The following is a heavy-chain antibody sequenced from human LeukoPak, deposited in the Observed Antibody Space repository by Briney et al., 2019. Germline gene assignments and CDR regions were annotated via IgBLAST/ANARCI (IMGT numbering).Heavy chain of an antibody. CDR3: ARHSLSALDI. CDR1: GFTFSSYW. Sequence: GGSLRLSCAASGFTFSSYWMSWVRQAPGKGREGVANIKQDGREKYYVDSVKGRFTISRDTAKNSLYLQMSCLTAEDTAVYYCARHSLSALDIWRQGTMVIVSS. CDR2: IKQDGREK. V-gene: IGHV3-7*01. J-gene: IGHJ3*02. D-gene: IGHD3-9*01.